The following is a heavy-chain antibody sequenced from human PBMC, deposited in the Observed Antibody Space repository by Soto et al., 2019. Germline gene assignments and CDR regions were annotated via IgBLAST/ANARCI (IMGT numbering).Heavy chain of an antibody. D-gene: IGHD3-10*01. J-gene: IGHJ4*02. CDR3: AKDSFGSLNYYGSGSYYTPLDY. CDR2: ISGSGGST. CDR1: GFTFSSYA. V-gene: IGHV3-23*01. Sequence: EVQLLESGGGLVQPGGSLRLSCAASGFTFSSYAMSWVRQAPGKGLEWVSAISGSGGSTYHADSVKGRFTISRDNSKNTLYQQMNSLRAEDTAVYYCAKDSFGSLNYYGSGSYYTPLDYWGQGTLVTVSS.